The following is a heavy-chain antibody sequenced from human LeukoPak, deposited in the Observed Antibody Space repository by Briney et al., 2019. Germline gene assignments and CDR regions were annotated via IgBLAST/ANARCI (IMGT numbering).Heavy chain of an antibody. V-gene: IGHV3-9*01. D-gene: IGHD6-13*01. J-gene: IGHJ4*02. Sequence: GRSLRLSCAASGFTFDDYAMHWVRQAPGKGLEWVSGISGNSGSIGYADSVKGRFTVSRDNAKNSLYLQMNSLRADDAALYYCAKEIAAAGLDYWGQGTLVPVSS. CDR3: AKEIAAAGLDY. CDR1: GFTFDDYA. CDR2: ISGNSGSI.